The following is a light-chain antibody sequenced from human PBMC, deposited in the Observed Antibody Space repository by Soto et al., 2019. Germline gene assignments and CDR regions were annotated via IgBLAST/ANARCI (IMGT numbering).Light chain of an antibody. CDR1: SSDTAGYNY. V-gene: IGLV2-14*01. Sequence: QSVLTQPASVSGSPGQSITISCTGTSSDTAGYNYVSWYQQHPGKAPKLMIYEVSNRPSGVPDRFSGSKSGTSASLAITGLQAEDEADYYCQSYDSSLSGWVFGGGTKLTVL. CDR3: QSYDSSLSGWV. CDR2: EVS. J-gene: IGLJ3*02.